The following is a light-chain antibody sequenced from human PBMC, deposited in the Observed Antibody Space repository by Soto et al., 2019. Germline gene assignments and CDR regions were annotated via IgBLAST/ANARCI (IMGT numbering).Light chain of an antibody. V-gene: IGKV3-15*01. CDR2: GAS. Sequence: MTQSPDTLSVSPGDRVTLSCRASHSVGTNLAWYQQKPGQAPRLLIYGASARATDVPVRFSGSGSGTEFTLTISSLQSEDFAVYYCQQRLMTFGQGTKVDIK. CDR3: QQRLMT. J-gene: IGKJ1*01. CDR1: HSVGTN.